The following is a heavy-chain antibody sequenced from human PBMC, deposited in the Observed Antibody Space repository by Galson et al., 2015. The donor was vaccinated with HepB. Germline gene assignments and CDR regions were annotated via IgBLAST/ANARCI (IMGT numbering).Heavy chain of an antibody. V-gene: IGHV1-46*01. CDR3: ARAVSSSWSTYYYYGMDV. CDR2: INPSGGST. J-gene: IGHJ6*02. CDR1: GYTFTSYY. Sequence: SVKVSCKASGYTFTSYYMHWVRQAPGQGLEWMGIINPSGGSTSYAQKFQGRVTMTRDTSTSTVYMELSSLRSEDTAVYYCARAVSSSWSTYYYYGMDVWGQGTTVTVSS. D-gene: IGHD6-13*01.